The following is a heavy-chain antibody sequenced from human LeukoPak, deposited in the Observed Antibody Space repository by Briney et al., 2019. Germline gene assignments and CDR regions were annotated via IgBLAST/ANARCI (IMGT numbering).Heavy chain of an antibody. V-gene: IGHV3-21*06. CDR2: IDSSGGYM. Sequence: PGGSLRLSCAASRFTFDEYGMSWVRQTAGKGLEWVSSIDSSGGYMFYADSVKGRFIISRDNAKDSLYLQMNSLRVEDTAVYYCLRGDRRDYWGQGTLVTVSS. J-gene: IGHJ4*02. CDR1: RFTFDEYG. CDR3: LRGDRRDY.